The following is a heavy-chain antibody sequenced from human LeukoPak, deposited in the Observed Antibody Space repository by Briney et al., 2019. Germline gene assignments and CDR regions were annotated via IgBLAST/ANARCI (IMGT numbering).Heavy chain of an antibody. CDR3: ARVGNMTTVTTTTYGMDV. CDR1: GGSFSGYY. Sequence: PSETLSLTCAVYGGSFSGYYWSWIRQPPGKGLEWIGEINHSGSTNYNPSLKSRVTISVDTSKNQFSLKLSSVTAADTAVYYCARVGNMTTVTTTTYGMDVWGQGTTVTVSS. J-gene: IGHJ6*02. D-gene: IGHD4-17*01. V-gene: IGHV4-34*01. CDR2: INHSGST.